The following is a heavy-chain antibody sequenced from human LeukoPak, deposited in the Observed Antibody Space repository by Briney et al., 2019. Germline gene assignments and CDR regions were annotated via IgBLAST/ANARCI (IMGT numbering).Heavy chain of an antibody. CDR3: AREAGTTDFDY. J-gene: IGHJ4*02. V-gene: IGHV3-48*01. D-gene: IGHD6-19*01. CDR2: ISSSSSTI. Sequence: PGGSLRLSCAASGFTFSSYSMNWVRQAPGKGLEWVSYISSSSSTIYYADSVKGRFTISRDNAKNSLYLQMNSLRAEDTAVYYCAREAGTTDFDYWGQGTLVTVSS. CDR1: GFTFSSYS.